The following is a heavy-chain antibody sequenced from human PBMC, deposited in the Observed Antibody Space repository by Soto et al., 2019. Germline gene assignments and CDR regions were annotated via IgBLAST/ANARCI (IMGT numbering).Heavy chain of an antibody. CDR2: IYYGGTP. Sequence: QLQLQESGPGLVKPSETLSLTCTVSGGSISSSSYHWGWIRQPPGKGLEWIGSIYYGGTPYYNPSLPSRITISADTSQDQFPLQPSSVTAADTAVYSGARSIAVARDFWGPGALVTVSS. V-gene: IGHV4-39*01. D-gene: IGHD6-19*01. CDR3: ARSIAVARDF. J-gene: IGHJ4*02. CDR1: GGSISSSSYH.